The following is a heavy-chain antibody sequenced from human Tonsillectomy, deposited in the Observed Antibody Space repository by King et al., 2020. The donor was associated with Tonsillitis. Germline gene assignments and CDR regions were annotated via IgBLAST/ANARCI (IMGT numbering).Heavy chain of an antibody. V-gene: IGHV4-61*02. Sequence: QLQESGPGLVKPSQTLSLTCTVSGCSISSGNYYWSWVRQPAGKGLEWIGRIYTSGSTDYKSSLKSRVTMSVDTSKNQFSLKLSSVTAADTAVYYCARDSPASGTKLDPWGQGTLV. D-gene: IGHD1-26*01. J-gene: IGHJ5*01. CDR2: IYTSGST. CDR1: GCSISSGNYY. CDR3: ARDSPASGTKLDP.